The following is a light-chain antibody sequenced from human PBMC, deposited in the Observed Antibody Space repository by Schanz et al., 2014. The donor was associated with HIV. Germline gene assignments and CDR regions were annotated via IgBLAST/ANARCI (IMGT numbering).Light chain of an antibody. J-gene: IGKJ1*01. V-gene: IGKV3-20*01. CDR2: GAS. Sequence: EIVLTQSPATLSLSPGERATLSCRASQSVSNYLAWYQQKPGQAPRLLIFGASNRATGIPDRFSGGVSGTDFTLTISRVEPEDYAVYYCQQYGSSPWTFGQGTRV. CDR3: QQYGSSPWT. CDR1: QSVSNY.